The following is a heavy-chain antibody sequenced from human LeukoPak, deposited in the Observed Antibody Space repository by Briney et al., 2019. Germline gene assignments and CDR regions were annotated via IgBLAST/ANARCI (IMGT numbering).Heavy chain of an antibody. D-gene: IGHD4-17*01. J-gene: IGHJ4*02. V-gene: IGHV3-30*03. CDR1: GFTFSTCG. Sequence: PGGSLRLSCAASGFTFSTCGMHWVRQAPGKGLEWVTFISYDGSNKYYADSVKGRFTISRDNAKNTLYLQMNSLRAEDTAVYYCARGGDYGDYGAYWGQGTLVTVSS. CDR3: ARGGDYGDYGAY. CDR2: ISYDGSNK.